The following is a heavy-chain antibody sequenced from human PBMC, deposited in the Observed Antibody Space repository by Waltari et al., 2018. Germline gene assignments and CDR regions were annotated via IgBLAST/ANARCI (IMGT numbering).Heavy chain of an antibody. V-gene: IGHV3-23*04. CDR2: SSGSGGST. Sequence: EVQLVESGGGLVQPGGYLRLSCAASGFTFSSAATSWVRQAPGEGLEWDSASSGSGGSTYCADSVKGRFTISRDNSKNTLYRQMNSLRAEDPAVYYCAKESGGTYYDYIWGSYRSPHYFDYWGQGTLVTVSS. CDR3: AKESGGTYYDYIWGSYRSPHYFDY. CDR1: GFTFSSAA. J-gene: IGHJ4*02. D-gene: IGHD3-16*02.